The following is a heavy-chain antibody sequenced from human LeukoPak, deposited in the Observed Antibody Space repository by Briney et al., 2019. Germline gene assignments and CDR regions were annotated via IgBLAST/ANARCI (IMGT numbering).Heavy chain of an antibody. CDR3: AKDLVGPTTAAGTHDMDV. V-gene: IGHV3-23*01. D-gene: IGHD6-13*01. Sequence: GGSLRLSCAASGFTFSSYSMNWVRQAPGKGLEWVSAISGSGGSTYYADSVKGRFTISRDNSKNTLYLQMNSLRAVDTAVYYCAKDLVGPTTAAGTHDMDVWGKGTTVTVSS. CDR1: GFTFSSYS. CDR2: ISGSGGST. J-gene: IGHJ6*03.